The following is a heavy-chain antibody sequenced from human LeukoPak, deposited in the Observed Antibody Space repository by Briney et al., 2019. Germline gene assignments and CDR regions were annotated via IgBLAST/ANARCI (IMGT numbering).Heavy chain of an antibody. CDR2: INPSGGST. Sequence: ASVKVSCKASGYTFTSYYMHWVRQAPGQGLEWMGIINPSGGSTSYAQKFQGRVTMTRDTSTSTVHMELSSLRSEDTAVYYCARSLADSSGYYSLGYWGQGTLVTVSS. J-gene: IGHJ4*02. CDR3: ARSLADSSGYYSLGY. V-gene: IGHV1-46*01. CDR1: GYTFTSYY. D-gene: IGHD3-22*01.